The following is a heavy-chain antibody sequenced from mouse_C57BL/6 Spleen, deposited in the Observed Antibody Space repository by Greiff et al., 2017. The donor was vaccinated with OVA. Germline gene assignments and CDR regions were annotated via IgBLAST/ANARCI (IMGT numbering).Heavy chain of an antibody. CDR2: INPNNGGP. CDR3: ARAPYYGSSYGFAY. CDR1: GYTFTDYY. J-gene: IGHJ3*01. Sequence: VQLQQSGPELVKPGASVKISCKASGYTFTDYYMNWVKQSHGTSLEWIGAINPNNGGPSYNQKFKGKATLTVDKSSSTAYMELRSLTSEDSAVYYSARAPYYGSSYGFAYWGQGTLVTVSA. V-gene: IGHV1-26*01. D-gene: IGHD1-1*01.